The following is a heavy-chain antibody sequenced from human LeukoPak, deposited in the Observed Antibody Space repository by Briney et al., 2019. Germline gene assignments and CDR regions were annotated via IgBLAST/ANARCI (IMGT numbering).Heavy chain of an antibody. CDR1: GYTFTGYY. D-gene: IGHD3-10*01. J-gene: IGHJ3*02. CDR3: ARALEGFLIAFDI. CDR2: INPNSGGT. Sequence: ASVKVSCKASGYTFTGYYMHWVRQAPCQGLEWMGWINPNSGGTNYAQKFQGRVTMTRDTSISTAYMELSRLRSDDTAVYYCARALEGFLIAFDIWGQGTMVTVSS. V-gene: IGHV1-2*02.